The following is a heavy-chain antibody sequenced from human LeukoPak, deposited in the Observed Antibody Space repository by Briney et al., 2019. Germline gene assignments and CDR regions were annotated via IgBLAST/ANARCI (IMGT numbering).Heavy chain of an antibody. CDR1: GFTFRDYS. J-gene: IGHJ4*02. CDR2: ISHNGGTT. CDR3: ARAPSMWLPHYFDS. D-gene: IGHD6-19*01. V-gene: IGHV3-64*02. Sequence: PGGSLRLSCAASGFTFRDYSMHWVRQAPGIGLEYVSAISHNGGTTYYADSGKGRFTVSRDNSENTLYLQLGSLMVEDMAVYYCARAPSMWLPHYFDSWGKGTLVTVSS.